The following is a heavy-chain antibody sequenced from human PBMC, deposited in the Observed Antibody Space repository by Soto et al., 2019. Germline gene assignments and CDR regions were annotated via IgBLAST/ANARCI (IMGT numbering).Heavy chain of an antibody. CDR1: GFTFSSYS. J-gene: IGHJ4*02. D-gene: IGHD1-26*01. CDR2: ISSSSSTI. CDR3: ARSYSGSYFGY. Sequence: EVQLVESGGGLVQPGGSLRLSCAASGFTFSSYSMNWVRQAPGKGLEWVSYISSSSSTIYYADSVKGRFTISRDNAKNSLYLQTNSLRAEDTAVYYCARSYSGSYFGYWGQGTLVTVSS. V-gene: IGHV3-48*01.